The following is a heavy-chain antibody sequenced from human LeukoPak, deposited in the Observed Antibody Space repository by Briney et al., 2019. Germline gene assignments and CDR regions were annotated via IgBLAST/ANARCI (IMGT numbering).Heavy chain of an antibody. J-gene: IGHJ4*02. CDR2: IIPIFGSA. Sequence: ASVKVSCKASGGIFSSYAINWVRQAPGQGLEWMGRIIPIFGSANYAQKFQGRVTITADKSTRTAYMELSSLRSEDTALYYCAKGSQLREGGSYRFWGQGTLVTVSS. CDR1: GGIFSSYA. V-gene: IGHV1-69*06. CDR3: AKGSQLREGGSYRF. D-gene: IGHD3-16*02.